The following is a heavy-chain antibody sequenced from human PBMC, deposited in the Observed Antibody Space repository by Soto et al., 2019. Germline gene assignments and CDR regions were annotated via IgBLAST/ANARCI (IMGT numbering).Heavy chain of an antibody. CDR3: ARGRCSSTSCYTRWFDP. Sequence: ESLKISCKGSGYSFTSYWIGWVRQVPGKGLEWMGIIYPGDSDTRYSPSFQGQVTISADKSISTAYLQWSSLKASDTAMYYCARGRCSSTSCYTRWFDPWGQGTLVTVSS. J-gene: IGHJ5*02. V-gene: IGHV5-51*01. CDR2: IYPGDSDT. D-gene: IGHD2-2*02. CDR1: GYSFTSYW.